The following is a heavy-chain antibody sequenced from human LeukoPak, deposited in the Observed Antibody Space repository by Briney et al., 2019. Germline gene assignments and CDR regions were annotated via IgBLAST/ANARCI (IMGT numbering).Heavy chain of an antibody. CDR3: ARDKRLGRYSSSWYWFDP. D-gene: IGHD6-13*01. Sequence: ASVKVSCKASGYTFTGYYMHWVRQAPGQGLEWMGWINPNSGGTNYAQKFQGRVTMTRDTSISTAYMELSRLRSDDTAVYYCARDKRLGRYSSSWYWFDPWSRGTLVTVSS. V-gene: IGHV1-2*02. CDR2: INPNSGGT. CDR1: GYTFTGYY. J-gene: IGHJ5*02.